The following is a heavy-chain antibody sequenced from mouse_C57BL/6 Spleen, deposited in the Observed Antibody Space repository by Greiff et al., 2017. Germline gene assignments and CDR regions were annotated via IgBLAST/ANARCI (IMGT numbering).Heavy chain of an antibody. Sequence: QVQLQQSGAELAKPGASVKLSCKASGYTFTSYWMHWVKQRPGQGLAWIGYINPSSGYTKYNQKFKDKVTLTADKSSSTADMQLSSLTYEDSALYYCARDGSSSYYFDYWGQGTTLTVSA. CDR2: INPSSGYT. CDR3: ARDGSSSYYFDY. D-gene: IGHD1-1*01. V-gene: IGHV1-7*01. J-gene: IGHJ2*01. CDR1: GYTFTSYW.